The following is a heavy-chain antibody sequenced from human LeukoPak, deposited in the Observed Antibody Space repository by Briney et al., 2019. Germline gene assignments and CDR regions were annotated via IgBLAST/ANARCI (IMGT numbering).Heavy chain of an antibody. CDR3: TREDDYGGNSGGY. V-gene: IGHV5-51*01. D-gene: IGHD4-23*01. J-gene: IGHJ4*02. Sequence: GESLKISCKGPGYSFTSYWIGWVRQMPGKGLEWMGIISPGDSDTRYSPSFQGQVTISIDKSISTAYLQWSSLKASDTAMYYCTREDDYGGNSGGYWGQGTLVTVSS. CDR2: ISPGDSDT. CDR1: GYSFTSYW.